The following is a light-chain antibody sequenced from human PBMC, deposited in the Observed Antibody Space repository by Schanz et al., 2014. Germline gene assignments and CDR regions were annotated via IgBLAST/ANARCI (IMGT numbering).Light chain of an antibody. V-gene: IGLV1-40*01. CDR1: GSNIGAGYD. CDR3: QSFDSSLSGSV. CDR2: GNT. Sequence: QSVLTQPPSVSGAPGQRVTISCTGSGSNIGAGYDVHWYRHLPGTAPKLLIYGNTNRPSGVPDRFSGSKSGTSASLAITGLQAEDETDYYCQSFDSSLSGSVFGGGTKVTVL. J-gene: IGLJ3*02.